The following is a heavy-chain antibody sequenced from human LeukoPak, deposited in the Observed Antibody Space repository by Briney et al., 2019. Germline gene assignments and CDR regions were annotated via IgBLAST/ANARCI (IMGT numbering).Heavy chain of an antibody. Sequence: GGSLRLSCAVSGFTFKLYWMHWVRQAPGKGPVWVSRINDDGSDTTYADSVKGRFTIYRDNSKSTLYLQMNSLRPEDTAVYYCAKGGSNNWSFDNWGQGTLVTVSS. CDR3: AKGGSNNWSFDN. V-gene: IGHV3-74*01. CDR2: INDDGSDT. D-gene: IGHD1-1*01. J-gene: IGHJ4*02. CDR1: GFTFKLYW.